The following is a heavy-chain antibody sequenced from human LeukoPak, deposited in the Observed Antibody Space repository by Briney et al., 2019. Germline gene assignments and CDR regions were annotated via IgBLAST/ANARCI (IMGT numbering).Heavy chain of an antibody. CDR3: ARGITQVYYFDY. CDR2: IYYSGST. CDR1: GGSISSYY. J-gene: IGHJ4*02. V-gene: IGHV4-59*06. Sequence: PSETLSLTCTVSGGSISSYYWSWIRQHPGKGLEWIGYIYYSGSTYYNPSLKSRVTISVDTSKNQFSLRLSSVTAADTAVYYCARGITQVYYFDYWGQGTLVTVSS. D-gene: IGHD1-20*01.